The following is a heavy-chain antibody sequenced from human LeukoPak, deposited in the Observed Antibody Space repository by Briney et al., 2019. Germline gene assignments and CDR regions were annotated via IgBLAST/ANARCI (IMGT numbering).Heavy chain of an antibody. CDR1: GFTFSSYS. CDR2: ISSSSSYI. Sequence: GGSLRLSCAASGFTFSSYSMNWVRQAPGKGLEWVSFISSSSSYIYYADSVKGRFTISRDNAKNSLYLQMNSLRAEDTAVYYCARPPRHSTIFGVGCYMDVWGKGTTVTVSS. CDR3: ARPPRHSTIFGVGCYMDV. J-gene: IGHJ6*03. V-gene: IGHV3-21*01. D-gene: IGHD3-3*01.